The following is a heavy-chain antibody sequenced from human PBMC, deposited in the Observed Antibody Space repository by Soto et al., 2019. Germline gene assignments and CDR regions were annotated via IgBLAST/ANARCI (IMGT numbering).Heavy chain of an antibody. CDR1: GDSVSSNRAT. V-gene: IGHV6-1*01. Sequence: SQTLSLTFAISGDSVSSNRATWNWFRQSPSRGLEWLGRTYYRSKWYHDYAVSLNGRGTINPDTSQNQFSLHLTSVTPEDTAVYYCGRLVGNSWIDYWGQGTLVTVSS. D-gene: IGHD6-13*01. J-gene: IGHJ4*02. CDR3: GRLVGNSWIDY. CDR2: TYYRSKWYH.